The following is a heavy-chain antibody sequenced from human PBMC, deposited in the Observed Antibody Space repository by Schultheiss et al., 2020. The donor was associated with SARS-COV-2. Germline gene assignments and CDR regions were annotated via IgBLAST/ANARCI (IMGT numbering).Heavy chain of an antibody. V-gene: IGHV3-74*01. D-gene: IGHD6-19*01. J-gene: IGHJ4*02. Sequence: GESLKISCAASGFTFSSYWMHWVRQAPGKGLVWVSRINRDGSITSYADSVKGRFTISRDNAKNTLYLQMNSLRAEDTAVYYCARGRYSSGWYEFDYWGQGTLVTVSS. CDR3: ARGRYSSGWYEFDY. CDR2: INRDGSIT. CDR1: GFTFSSYW.